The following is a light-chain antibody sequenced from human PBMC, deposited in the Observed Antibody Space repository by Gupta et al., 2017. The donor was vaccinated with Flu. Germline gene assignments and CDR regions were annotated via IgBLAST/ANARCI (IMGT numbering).Light chain of an antibody. V-gene: IGLV3-21*02. J-gene: IGLJ2*01. CDR2: EDS. Sequence: SYVLTQPPSVSVAPGQTAKISCGGDNIRTKSVHWYQQKSGQAPVVVVYEDSDRPSGITERLSGSNSGNTATLTISRDEAGDEADYFCKVWASRSEHPVVGGGTKLSVL. CDR3: KVWASRSEHPV. CDR1: NIRTKS.